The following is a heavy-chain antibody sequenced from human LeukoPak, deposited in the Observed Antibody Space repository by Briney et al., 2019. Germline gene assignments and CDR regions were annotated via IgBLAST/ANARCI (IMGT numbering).Heavy chain of an antibody. V-gene: IGHV1-2*02. CDR3: AREDEGYCSSTSCYSLDY. CDR1: GYTFTGYY. CDR2: INPNSGGT. J-gene: IGHJ4*02. Sequence: ASVKVSCKASGYTFTGYYTHWVRQAPGQGLEWMGWINPNSGGTNYAQKFQGRVTMTRDTSISTAYMELSRLRSDDTAVYYCAREDEGYCSSTSCYSLDYWGQGTLVTVSS. D-gene: IGHD2-2*01.